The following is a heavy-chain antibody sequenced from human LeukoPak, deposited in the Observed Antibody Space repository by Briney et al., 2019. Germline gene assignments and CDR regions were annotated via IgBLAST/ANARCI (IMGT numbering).Heavy chain of an antibody. J-gene: IGHJ5*01. CDR2: IYYSGST. CDR1: GGPISRGVYF. CDR3: ARADAFGNNNYLNWFDS. V-gene: IGHV4-31*03. D-gene: IGHD4-11*01. Sequence: SQTLSLTCTVSGGPISRGVYFWTWIRPHPGKGLEWLGYIYYSGSTYYNPSLKSRLTISVDTSNNQFSLNLRSVTAADTAVYYCARADAFGNNNYLNWFDSWGQGILVTVSS.